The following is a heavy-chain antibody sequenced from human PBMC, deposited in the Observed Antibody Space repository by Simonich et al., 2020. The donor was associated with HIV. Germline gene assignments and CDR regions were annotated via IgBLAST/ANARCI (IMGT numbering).Heavy chain of an antibody. CDR2: INHSGST. CDR1: GGSFSGYY. D-gene: IGHD4-17*01. V-gene: IGHV4-34*01. Sequence: QVQLQQWGAGLLKPSETLSLTCAVYGGSFSGYYWCWIRQPPGKGREWIGEINHSGSTNYNPSLKRRVTISVDTSKNQFSLKLSSVTAADTAVYYCARRHPTTVTTPYFDYWGQGTLVTVSS. CDR3: ARRHPTTVTTPYFDY. J-gene: IGHJ4*02.